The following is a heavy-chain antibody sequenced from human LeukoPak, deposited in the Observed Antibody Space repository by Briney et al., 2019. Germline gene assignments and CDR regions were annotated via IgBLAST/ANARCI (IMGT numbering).Heavy chain of an antibody. CDR1: GGSISSGDYY. CDR2: IYYSGST. Sequence: PSQTLSLTCTVSGGSISSGDYYWSWILQHPGKGLEWIGNIYYSGSTYYNPSLKSRVTISVDTSKSQFSLKLSSVTAADTAVYYCAREGYDSSYYYYLDYWGQGTLVTVSS. D-gene: IGHD3-22*01. V-gene: IGHV4-31*03. CDR3: AREGYDSSYYYYLDY. J-gene: IGHJ4*02.